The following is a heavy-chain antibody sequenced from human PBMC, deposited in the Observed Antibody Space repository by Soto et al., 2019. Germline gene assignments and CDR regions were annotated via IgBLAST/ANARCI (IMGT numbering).Heavy chain of an antibody. Sequence: QVHLQESGPGLVKPSETLSLTCTVSGASIRKYYWSWIRQPPGKGLEWIGFSYYSGSTNYNPSLNSRVTMSVDTSKNQFSLKLTSVTAADTAVYYCARDQNGSPHFDYWGQGILVTVSS. CDR3: ARDQNGSPHFDY. D-gene: IGHD1-26*01. V-gene: IGHV4-59*01. J-gene: IGHJ4*02. CDR1: GASIRKYY. CDR2: SYYSGST.